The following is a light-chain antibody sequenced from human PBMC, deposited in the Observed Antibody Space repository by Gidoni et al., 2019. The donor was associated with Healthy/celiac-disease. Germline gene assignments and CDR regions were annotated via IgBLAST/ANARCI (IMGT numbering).Light chain of an antibody. CDR1: QSISSW. V-gene: IGKV1-5*03. CDR3: QQYNSYSPMCS. J-gene: IGKJ2*04. CDR2: KAS. Sequence: DIQKTQSPSTLSASVGDRVTITCRASQSISSWLAWYQQKPGKAPKLLIYKASSLASGVPSRFSGRGSGTEFTLTISSLQPDDFATYYCQQYNSYSPMCSFGQWTKLEIK.